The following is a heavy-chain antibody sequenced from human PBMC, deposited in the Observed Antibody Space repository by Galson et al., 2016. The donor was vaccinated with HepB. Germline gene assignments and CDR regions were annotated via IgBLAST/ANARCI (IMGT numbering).Heavy chain of an antibody. D-gene: IGHD5-24*01. Sequence: SLRLSCAASGFTVSNNYMRWVRQAPGKGLEWVSGISVSGDHVYYADSVKGRLTIYRENSKNTVYLQMNSLRAEDTAVYYCGRGSSGDVYNFGAYWGQGTRVTVSS. J-gene: IGHJ4*02. CDR2: ISVSGDHV. CDR1: GFTVSNNY. CDR3: GRGSSGDVYNFGAY. V-gene: IGHV3-53*01.